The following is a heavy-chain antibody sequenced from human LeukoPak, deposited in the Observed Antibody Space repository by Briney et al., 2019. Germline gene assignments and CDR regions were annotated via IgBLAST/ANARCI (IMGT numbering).Heavy chain of an antibody. CDR3: VREVGRPKTFYFDS. CDR2: ISETI. J-gene: IGHJ4*02. D-gene: IGHD3-16*01. CDR1: GFVFSRDN. Sequence: PGGSLRLSCIASGFVFSRDNMNWVRQALGKGLEWVAHISETIYYADSVQGRFTISRDNAKNSQYLQMSNLRVDDTAMHYCVREVGRPKTFYFDSWGRGTPVTVSS. V-gene: IGHV3-48*04.